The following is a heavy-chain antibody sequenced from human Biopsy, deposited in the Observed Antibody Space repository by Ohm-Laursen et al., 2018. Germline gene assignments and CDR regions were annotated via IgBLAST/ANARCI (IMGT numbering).Heavy chain of an antibody. V-gene: IGHV1-8*01. CDR3: ARGGYDYDY. CDR1: GYTFTDYD. Sequence: GASVKVSCNVSGYTFTDYDINWVRQASGQGLEWVGWMTPKTGKTGYTQKLQGRLTMTRDTSTSTAYMELSSLRSEDTAIYYCARGGYDYDYWGQGTLVTVSS. D-gene: IGHD5-12*01. J-gene: IGHJ4*02. CDR2: MTPKTGKT.